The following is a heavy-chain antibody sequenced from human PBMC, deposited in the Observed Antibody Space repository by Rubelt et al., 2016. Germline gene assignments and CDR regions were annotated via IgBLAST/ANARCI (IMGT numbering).Heavy chain of an antibody. D-gene: IGHD4/OR15-4a*01. CDR2: IRDIGGST. V-gene: IGHV3-23*01. J-gene: IGHJ4*02. Sequence: EVQLLESGGGMVQPGGSLRLSCAASKFTFSTYAMSWARQAPWKGLEWVSAIRDIGGSTYYADSVKGRFTISSDNSKNTLYLQMSSLRVEDTAVYCWARAPYGDIAYNHFDKWGQGTLVTVSS. CDR1: KFTFSTYA. CDR3: ARAPYGDIAYNHFDK.